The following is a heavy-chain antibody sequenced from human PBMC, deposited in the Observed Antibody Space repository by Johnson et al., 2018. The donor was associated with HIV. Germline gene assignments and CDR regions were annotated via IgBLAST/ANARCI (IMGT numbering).Heavy chain of an antibody. V-gene: IGHV3-66*01. D-gene: IGHD3-22*01. CDR3: ASSITMIVVDLRGGGFDI. Sequence: VQLVESGGGLVKPGGSLRLSCVASGFTFSDHYMSWVRQAPGKGLDWVSVIYSGGSTYYADSVKGRFTISRDNSKNTLYLQMNSLRAEDTAVYYCASSITMIVVDLRGGGFDIWGQGT. CDR2: IYSGGST. J-gene: IGHJ3*02. CDR1: GFTFSDHY.